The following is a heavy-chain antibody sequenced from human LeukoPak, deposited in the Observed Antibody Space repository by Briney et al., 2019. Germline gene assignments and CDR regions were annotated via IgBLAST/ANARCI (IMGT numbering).Heavy chain of an antibody. Sequence: PGGSLRLSCAASGFTFSSYGMHWVRQAPGKGLEWVVVIWYDGSNKYYADSVKGRFTISRDNSKNTLYLQMNSLRAEDTAVYYCARDPGVVTPLAFDIWGQGTMVTVSS. J-gene: IGHJ3*02. D-gene: IGHD4-23*01. CDR2: IWYDGSNK. CDR3: ARDPGVVTPLAFDI. V-gene: IGHV3-33*01. CDR1: GFTFSSYG.